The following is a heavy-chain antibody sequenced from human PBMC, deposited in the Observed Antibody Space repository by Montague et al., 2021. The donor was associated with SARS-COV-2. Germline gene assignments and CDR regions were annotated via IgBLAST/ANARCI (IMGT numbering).Heavy chain of an antibody. J-gene: IGHJ5*02. CDR3: ARQGDQLLLEYWFDP. V-gene: IGHV4-39*01. CDR2: IYYSGST. D-gene: IGHD2-2*01. Sequence: SETLPLTCTVSGGSISSSSYYWGWIRQPPGKGLEWIGSIYYSGSTYYNPSLESRVTISVDTSKNQFSLKLSSVTAADTAVYYCARQGDQLLLEYWFDPWGQGTLVTVSS. CDR1: GGSISSSSYY.